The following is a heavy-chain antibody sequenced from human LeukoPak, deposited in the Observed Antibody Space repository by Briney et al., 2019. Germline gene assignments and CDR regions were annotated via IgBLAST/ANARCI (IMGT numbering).Heavy chain of an antibody. CDR2: INSDGSST. V-gene: IGHV3-74*01. Sequence: GSLRLSCAASGFTFSTYWMHWVRQAPGKGLVWVSCINSDGSSTGYADSVKGRFTISRDNAKNTLYLQMNSLRAEDTAVYYCASFGFCSGGICYGKYSESWGQGTLVTVSS. CDR1: GFTFSTYW. D-gene: IGHD2-15*01. J-gene: IGHJ4*02. CDR3: ASFGFCSGGICYGKYSES.